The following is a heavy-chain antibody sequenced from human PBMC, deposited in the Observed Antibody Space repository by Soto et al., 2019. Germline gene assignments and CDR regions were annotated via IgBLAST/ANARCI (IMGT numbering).Heavy chain of an antibody. CDR3: ARDLGVVITAEYFQH. V-gene: IGHV3-7*03. J-gene: IGHJ1*01. CDR1: GFTFSSYW. D-gene: IGHD3-22*01. CDR2: IKSDVSEM. Sequence: QPGGSLRLSCVASGFTFSSYWMSWVRQAPGKGLEWVANIKSDVSEMYYVDSVKGRFTISRDNARKSLYLQMNSLRVEDTALYYCARDLGVVITAEYFQHWGQGTRVIV.